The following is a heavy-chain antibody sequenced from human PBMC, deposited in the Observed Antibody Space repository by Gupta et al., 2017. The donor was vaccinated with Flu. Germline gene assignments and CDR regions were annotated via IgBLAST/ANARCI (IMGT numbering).Heavy chain of an antibody. D-gene: IGHD3-3*01. CDR3: AKLEGQTGLGKPYYYYGMDV. J-gene: IGHJ6*02. CDR1: GFPFSSHA. CDR2: ISGSGGST. Sequence: EVQLSESGGSLVQPGGSLRLSCAASGFPFSSHAMSWVGQAPGKGLGWVSGISGSGGSTYYADAVKGRFTISRDNSKNTLYLQMNSLRAEDTAVYYCAKLEGQTGLGKPYYYYGMDVWGQGTTVTVAS. V-gene: IGHV3-23*01.